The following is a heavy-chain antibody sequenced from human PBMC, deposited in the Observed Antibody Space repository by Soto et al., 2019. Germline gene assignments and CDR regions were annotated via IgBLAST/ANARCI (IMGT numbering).Heavy chain of an antibody. CDR1: GLTFRTYL. CDR2: IKTDGSEE. J-gene: IGHJ4*02. Sequence: EVQLVESGGDLVQPGGSLKLSCRTSGLTFRTYLMSWVRQAPGKGLEWVANIKTDGSEEYYADSVEGRFTISRDNTKNSLYLQMNSLRADDTAMYYWATYHDSDRETYRFRRWGQGTLVTVSS. D-gene: IGHD3-16*02. CDR3: ATYHDSDRETYRFRR. V-gene: IGHV3-7*01.